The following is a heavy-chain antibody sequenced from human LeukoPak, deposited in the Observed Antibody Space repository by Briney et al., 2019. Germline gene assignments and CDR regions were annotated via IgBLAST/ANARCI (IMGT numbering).Heavy chain of an antibody. CDR2: IISSGSTI. Sequence: GRCLRLSCAVSGFSLSDYYTTWVRQAPEKWREWVSYIISSGSTIYYADSVKGRFTIYRDNAKNSLYLQMNSLRAEDTAVYYCARALCGGDCYWATYFDYWGQGTLVTVSS. V-gene: IGHV3-11*04. D-gene: IGHD2-21*02. J-gene: IGHJ4*02. CDR3: ARALCGGDCYWATYFDY. CDR1: GFSLSDYY.